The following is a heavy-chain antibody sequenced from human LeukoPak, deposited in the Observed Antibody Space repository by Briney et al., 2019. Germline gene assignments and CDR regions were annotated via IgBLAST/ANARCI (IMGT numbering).Heavy chain of an antibody. Sequence: SETLSLTCTVSGGSISGYYWSWIRQPAGQGLEWIGRIYTSGTTDYNPSLKSRVIISIDTSKNQFSLKVTSVTAADTAVYFCARGMSAGYSYGLPFDWWGQGTVVTVSA. CDR2: IYTSGTT. CDR3: ARGMSAGYSYGLPFDW. V-gene: IGHV4-4*07. D-gene: IGHD5-18*01. J-gene: IGHJ4*02. CDR1: GGSISGYY.